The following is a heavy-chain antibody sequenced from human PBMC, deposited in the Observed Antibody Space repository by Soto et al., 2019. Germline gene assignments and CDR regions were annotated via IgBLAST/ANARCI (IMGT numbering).Heavy chain of an antibody. CDR3: ARGRAFDY. V-gene: IGHV3-64*02. J-gene: IGHJ4*02. CDR1: GFPFSTYA. CDR2: ISNNGGST. Sequence: EVQLVESGEGLVQPGGSLRLSCAASGFPFSTYAYATHWVRQAPGKGLEYVAGISNNGGSTFYADSVKGRFTISRDNSKSTLYLQMSSLRGEDMAVYYCARGRAFDYWGQGTLVTVSS.